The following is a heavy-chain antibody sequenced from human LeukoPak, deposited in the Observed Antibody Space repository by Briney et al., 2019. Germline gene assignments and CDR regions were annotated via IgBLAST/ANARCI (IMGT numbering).Heavy chain of an antibody. J-gene: IGHJ4*02. Sequence: SETLSLTCTVSGGSISSSSYYWGWIRQPPGKGLEWIGSIYYSGSTYYNPSLKSRVTISVDTSKNQFSLKLSSVTAADTAVYYCARHQNDYGDCVAYFDYWGQGTLVTVSS. CDR1: GGSISSSSYY. CDR2: IYYSGST. CDR3: ARHQNDYGDCVAYFDY. D-gene: IGHD4-17*01. V-gene: IGHV4-39*01.